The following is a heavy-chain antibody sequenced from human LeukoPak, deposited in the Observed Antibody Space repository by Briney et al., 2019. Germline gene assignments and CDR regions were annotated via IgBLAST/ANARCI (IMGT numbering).Heavy chain of an antibody. D-gene: IGHD3-22*01. CDR2: FDPEDGET. V-gene: IGHV1-24*01. CDR1: GYTLTELS. J-gene: IGHJ4*02. Sequence: VASVKVSCKVSGYTLTELSTHWVRQAPGKGLEWMGGFDPEDGETIYAQKFQGRVTMTEDTSTDTAYMELSSLRSEDTAVYYCVDSSGYYSYWGQGTLVTVSS. CDR3: VDSSGYYSY.